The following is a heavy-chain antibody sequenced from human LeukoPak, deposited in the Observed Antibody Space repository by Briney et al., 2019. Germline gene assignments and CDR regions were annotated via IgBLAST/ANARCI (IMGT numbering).Heavy chain of an antibody. Sequence: SETLSLTCAVYGGSFTGYYWSWIRQSPGKGLEWIGDISHSGSTNYNPSLKIRVTISVDTSKKQFSLNLTPLTAADTAVYFCARHAPLRYFDFWGQGILVTVSS. CDR3: ARHAPLRYFDF. CDR1: GGSFTGYY. D-gene: IGHD3-9*01. V-gene: IGHV4-34*01. CDR2: ISHSGST. J-gene: IGHJ4*02.